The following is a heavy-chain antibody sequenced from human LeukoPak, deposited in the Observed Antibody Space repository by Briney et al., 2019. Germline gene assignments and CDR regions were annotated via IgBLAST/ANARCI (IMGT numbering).Heavy chain of an antibody. J-gene: IGHJ4*02. CDR2: IKEDGSEK. CDR3: ARLRGFDY. Sequence: PGGSLRLSCTASGFIFNDFWMSWVRQAPGKGPEWVANIKEDGSEKYYVDSVKGRFTISRDNANNSLYLQMNSLRAEDTAVYYCARLRGFDYWGQGTLVTVSS. V-gene: IGHV3-7*01. CDR1: GFIFNDFW. D-gene: IGHD3-10*01.